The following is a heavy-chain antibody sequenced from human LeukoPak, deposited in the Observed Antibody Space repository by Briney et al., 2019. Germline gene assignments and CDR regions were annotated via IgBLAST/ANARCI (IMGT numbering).Heavy chain of an antibody. V-gene: IGHV3-30*02. CDR3: AKGHSSWELKIYASDY. CDR2: IRYDGSNK. Sequence: GGSLRLSCAASGFTFSSYGMHWVRQAPGKGLEWVAFIRYDGSNKYYADSVKGRFTISRDNSKNTLYLQMNSLRAEDTAVYYCAKGHSSWELKIYASDYWGQGTLVTVSS. D-gene: IGHD1-26*01. CDR1: GFTFSSYG. J-gene: IGHJ4*02.